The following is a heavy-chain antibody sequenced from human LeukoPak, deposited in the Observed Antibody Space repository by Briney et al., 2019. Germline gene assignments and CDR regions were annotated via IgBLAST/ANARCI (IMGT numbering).Heavy chain of an antibody. CDR2: ISNSGGDT. V-gene: IGHV3-23*01. J-gene: IGHJ1*01. D-gene: IGHD2-15*01. CDR1: GFTFSSYW. Sequence: GGSLRLSCAASGFTFSSYWMHWVRQAPGKGLEWVAAISNSGGDTFYSDSGKGRFTIARDNSKNTLYLQMNSLRVDDTAVYYCAQQLGYCSGGTCYFTYWGQGTLVTVSS. CDR3: AQQLGYCSGGTCYFTY.